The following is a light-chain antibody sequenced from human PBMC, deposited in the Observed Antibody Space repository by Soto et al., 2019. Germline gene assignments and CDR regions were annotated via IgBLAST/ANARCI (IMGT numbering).Light chain of an antibody. J-gene: IGKJ1*01. CDR3: QQYGNSPWT. CDR1: QSISSSY. Sequence: EIVLTQSPGTLSLSPGERVTLSCRASQSISSSYLAWYQQKPGQAPRLLIYGSSSRATGIPDRFSGSGSGTDFTLTISRLEPEDFAVYYCQQYGNSPWTFGQGTKV. CDR2: GSS. V-gene: IGKV3-20*01.